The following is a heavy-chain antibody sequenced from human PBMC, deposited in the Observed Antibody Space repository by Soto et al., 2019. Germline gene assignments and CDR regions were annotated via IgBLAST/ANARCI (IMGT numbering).Heavy chain of an antibody. CDR1: GFTFSSYD. J-gene: IGHJ6*02. V-gene: IGHV3-13*01. CDR3: ARGSIQLWFNYYGMDV. D-gene: IGHD5-18*01. Sequence: GGSLRLSCAASGFTFSSYDMHWVRQATGKGLEWVSAIGTAGDTYYPGSVKGRFTISRENAKNSLYLQMNSLRAEDTAVYYCARGSIQLWFNYYGMDVWGQGTTVTVSS. CDR2: IGTAGDT.